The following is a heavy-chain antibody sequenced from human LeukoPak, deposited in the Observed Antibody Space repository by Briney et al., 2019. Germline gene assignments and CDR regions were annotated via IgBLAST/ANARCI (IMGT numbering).Heavy chain of an antibody. J-gene: IGHJ4*02. CDR3: ARGSDVLRYFDWLYYFDY. CDR1: GYTFTSYD. Sequence: ASVKVSCKASGYTFTSYDINWVRQATGQGLEWMGWMNPNSGNTGYAQKFQGRVTMTRDTSTSTVYMELSSLRSEDTAVYYCARGSDVLRYFDWLYYFDYWGQGTLVTVSS. D-gene: IGHD3-9*01. CDR2: MNPNSGNT. V-gene: IGHV1-8*01.